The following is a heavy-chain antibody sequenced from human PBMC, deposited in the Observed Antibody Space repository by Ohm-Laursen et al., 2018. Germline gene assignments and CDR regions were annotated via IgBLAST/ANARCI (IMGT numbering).Heavy chain of an antibody. CDR2: INHRGNT. CDR3: AREYSDDGGYRYDAFDV. J-gene: IGHJ3*01. D-gene: IGHD2-15*01. Sequence: SETLSLTCAASGYSISSGYYWGWIRQPPGKGLEWIGEINHRGNTNYSPSLKSRVTMSVDTSRNHFSLELTSVTAADTAVYYCAREYSDDGGYRYDAFDVWGHGTVVTVSS. V-gene: IGHV4-38-2*02. CDR1: GYSISSGYY.